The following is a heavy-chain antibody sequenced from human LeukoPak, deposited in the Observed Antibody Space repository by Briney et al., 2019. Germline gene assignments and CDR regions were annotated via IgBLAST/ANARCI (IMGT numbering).Heavy chain of an antibody. Sequence: GRSLRLSCAASGFTFSSYGMHWVRQAPGKGLEWVAVISYDGSNKYYADSVKGRFTISRDNSKNTLYLQMNSLRAEDTAVYYGVGESVVPAAINLWDAFDIWGQGTMVTVSS. D-gene: IGHD2-2*01. V-gene: IGHV3-30*03. J-gene: IGHJ3*02. CDR3: VGESVVPAAINLWDAFDI. CDR2: ISYDGSNK. CDR1: GFTFSSYG.